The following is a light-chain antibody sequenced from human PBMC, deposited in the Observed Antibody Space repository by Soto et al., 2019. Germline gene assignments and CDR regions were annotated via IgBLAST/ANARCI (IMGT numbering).Light chain of an antibody. Sequence: DIQMTQSPSSLSASVGDRVIITCRASQSISSFLNWYQHKPGKAPKLLIYAASSLQSGVPSRFSGTGSGTDFTLTISSLQPEDFATYYCQQSYSTPLLTFGGGTKVAIK. CDR3: QQSYSTPLLT. J-gene: IGKJ4*01. CDR1: QSISSF. CDR2: AAS. V-gene: IGKV1-39*01.